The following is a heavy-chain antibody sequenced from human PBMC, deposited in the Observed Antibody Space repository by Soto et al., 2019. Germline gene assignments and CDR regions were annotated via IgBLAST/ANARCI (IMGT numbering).Heavy chain of an antibody. D-gene: IGHD3-22*01. CDR1: DGSLSPNY. CDR3: ARLGAYYPAMDS. J-gene: IGHJ1*01. CDR2: IYFAGTT. Sequence: QVQLQESGPALVKPSETLSLSCTVSDGSLSPNYWSWIRQPPGKGLEWNGYIYFAGTTTYNPSLQSRVSISLDTSKHGVSLKLTSVTAADTAVYFCARLGAYYPAMDSWGQGTLVTVSS. V-gene: IGHV4-59*08.